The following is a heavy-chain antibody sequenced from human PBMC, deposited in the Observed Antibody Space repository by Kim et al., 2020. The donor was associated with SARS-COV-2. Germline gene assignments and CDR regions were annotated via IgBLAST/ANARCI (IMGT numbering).Heavy chain of an antibody. CDR1: GGSVSGYY. CDR2: INHSRST. J-gene: IGHJ4*02. Sequence: SETLSLTCAVYGGSVSGYYWSWIRQPPGKGLEGSGEINHSRSTNYNPSLKSRVTISVDTSKNQFSLKLSSVTAADTAAYYCARGGKGSYSSSFDYWGQGTLVTVSS. CDR3: ARGGKGSYSSSFDY. V-gene: IGHV4-34*01. D-gene: IGHD6-6*01.